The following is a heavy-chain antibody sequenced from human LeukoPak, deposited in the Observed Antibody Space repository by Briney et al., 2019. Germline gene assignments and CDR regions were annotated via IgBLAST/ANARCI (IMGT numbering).Heavy chain of an antibody. Sequence: KPSGTLSLTCAVSGGSISSSNWWSWVRQPPGKELEWIGEIYHSGSTNYNPSLKSRVTISVDKSKNQFSLRLSSVTAADTAVYYCARVPYNWNLDYYYGMDVWGKGTTVTVSS. CDR3: ARVPYNWNLDYYYGMDV. CDR1: GGSISSSNW. D-gene: IGHD1-7*01. J-gene: IGHJ6*04. CDR2: IYHSGST. V-gene: IGHV4-4*02.